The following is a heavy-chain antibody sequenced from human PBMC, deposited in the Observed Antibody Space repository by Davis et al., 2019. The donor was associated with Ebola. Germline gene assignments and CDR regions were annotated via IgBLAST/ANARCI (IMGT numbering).Heavy chain of an antibody. Sequence: GGSLRLSCAASGFTYSNFDMSWVRQAPGKGLEWVSSISSGSTYKYYADSVRGRFTISRDNAKNSLSLQMSSLRAEDTAVYYCARTAARLDNNWFDSWGQGTLVIVSP. V-gene: IGHV3-21*01. CDR1: GFTYSNFD. CDR3: ARTAARLDNNWFDS. J-gene: IGHJ5*01. D-gene: IGHD6-6*01. CDR2: ISSGSTYK.